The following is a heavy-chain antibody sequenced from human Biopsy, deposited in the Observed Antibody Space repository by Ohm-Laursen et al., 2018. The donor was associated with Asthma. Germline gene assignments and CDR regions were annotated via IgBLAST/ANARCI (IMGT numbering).Heavy chain of an antibody. CDR3: ARTYYDFLTGQVKDVFGV. CDR2: VNTGNGDT. Sequence: ASVKVSCKVSGYNFISFAIHWVRQAPGQRLEWMGWVNTGNGDTKYSQKFQGRVTITRDTSASTAYMELRSLRSEDTATCYCARTYYDFLTGQVKDVFGVWGQGTMVTVSS. V-gene: IGHV1-3*04. D-gene: IGHD3-9*01. CDR1: GYNFISFA. J-gene: IGHJ3*01.